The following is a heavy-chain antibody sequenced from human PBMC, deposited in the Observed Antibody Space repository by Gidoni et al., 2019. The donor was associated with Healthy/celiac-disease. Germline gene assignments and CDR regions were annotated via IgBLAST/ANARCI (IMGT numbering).Heavy chain of an antibody. D-gene: IGHD3-10*01. Sequence: QVQLQESGPGLVKPSQTLSLTCTVSGGSISSGSYYWSWIRQPAGKGLEWIGRIYTSGSTNYNPSLKSRVTISVDTSKNQFSLKLSSVTAADTAVYYCAREPRSGAVDYWGQGTLVTVSS. J-gene: IGHJ4*02. CDR1: GGSISSGSYY. CDR2: IYTSGST. V-gene: IGHV4-61*02. CDR3: AREPRSGAVDY.